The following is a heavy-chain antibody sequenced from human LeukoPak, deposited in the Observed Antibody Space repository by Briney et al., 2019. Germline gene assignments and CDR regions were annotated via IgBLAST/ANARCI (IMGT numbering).Heavy chain of an antibody. CDR1: GFTLSRHW. CDR2: INSDASDT. J-gene: IGHJ4*02. D-gene: IGHD2-2*01. Sequence: GGSLRLSCAASGFTLSRHWMHWVRQAPGKGLVWISRINSDASDTNYADFVKGRFTISRDNAKNTVYLQINSLRDEDTAVYYCARICSSTDCLIPDWGQGTLVTVPS. CDR3: ARICSSTDCLIPD. V-gene: IGHV3-74*01.